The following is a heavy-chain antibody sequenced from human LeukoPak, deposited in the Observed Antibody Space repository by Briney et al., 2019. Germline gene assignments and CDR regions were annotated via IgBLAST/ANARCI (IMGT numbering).Heavy chain of an antibody. CDR2: IYHSGST. CDR1: GGSISSSNW. CDR3: ARDRVTVVRGPWGFDP. D-gene: IGHD3-10*01. J-gene: IGHJ5*02. Sequence: SETLYLTCTVSGGSISSSNWWGWVRQPPGKGLEWIGEIYHSGSTNYNPSLKSRLTISVDKSKNQFSLKLSSVTAADTAVYYCARDRVTVVRGPWGFDPWGQGTLVTASS. V-gene: IGHV4-4*02.